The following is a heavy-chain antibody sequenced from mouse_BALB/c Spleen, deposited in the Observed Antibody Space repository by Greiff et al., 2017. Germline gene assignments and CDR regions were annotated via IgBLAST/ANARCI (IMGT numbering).Heavy chain of an antibody. J-gene: IGHJ4*01. CDR1: GYSFTGYF. CDR2: INPYNGDT. CDR3: AREGGTTVSYAMDY. Sequence: VQLKQSGPELVKPGASVKISCKASGYSFTGYFMNWVMQSHGKSLEWIGRINPYNGDTFYNQKFKGKATLTVDKSSSTAHMELRSLASEDSAVYYCAREGGTTVSYAMDYWGQGTSVTVSS. V-gene: IGHV1-20*02. D-gene: IGHD1-1*01.